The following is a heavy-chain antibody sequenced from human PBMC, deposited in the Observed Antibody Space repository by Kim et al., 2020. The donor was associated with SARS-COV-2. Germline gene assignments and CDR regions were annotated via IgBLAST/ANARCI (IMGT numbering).Heavy chain of an antibody. CDR3: ARLVPQLGRYGSWQRTRGGWFDP. CDR2: INHSGST. J-gene: IGHJ5*02. CDR1: GGSFSGYY. D-gene: IGHD3-10*01. Sequence: SETLSLTCAVYGGSFSGYYWSWIRQPPGKGLEWIGEINHSGSTNYNPSLKSRVTISVDTSKNQFSLKLSSVTAADTAVYYCARLVPQLGRYGSWQRTRGGWFDPWGQGTLVTVSS. V-gene: IGHV4-34*01.